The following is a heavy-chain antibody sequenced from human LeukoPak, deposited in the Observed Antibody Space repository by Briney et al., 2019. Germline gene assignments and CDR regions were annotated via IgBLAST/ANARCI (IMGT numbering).Heavy chain of an antibody. V-gene: IGHV2-70*11. CDR2: IDWDDDK. J-gene: IGHJ4*02. CDR3: ARILAGPDYFDY. CDR1: GFSLSTSKMC. Sequence: SGPALVKPTQTLTLTCTFSGFSLSTSKMCVNRIRQPPGKALEWLARIDWDDDKYYSTSLKTRLTISKDTSKNQVVLTMTNMDPVDTATYYCARILAGPDYFDYWGQGTLVTVSS.